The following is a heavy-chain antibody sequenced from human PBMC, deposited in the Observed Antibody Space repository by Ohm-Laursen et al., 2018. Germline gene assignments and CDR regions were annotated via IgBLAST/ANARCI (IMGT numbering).Heavy chain of an antibody. CDR3: ARSSGRDPLDY. Sequence: SETLSLTCPVSGGSSSSNYWSWIRQPPGKGLKWIGNIYNNGNTDYNPSLKSRVTISVDMSKNQFSLKLSSVTAADTAMYYCARSSGRDPLDYWGQGTLVTVSS. CDR1: GGSSSSNY. J-gene: IGHJ4*02. D-gene: IGHD2-15*01. CDR2: IYNNGNT. V-gene: IGHV4-59*01.